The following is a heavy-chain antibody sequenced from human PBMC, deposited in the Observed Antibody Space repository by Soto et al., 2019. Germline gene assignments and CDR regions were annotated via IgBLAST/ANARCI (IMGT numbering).Heavy chain of an antibody. CDR1: GYSFTSYW. CDR3: ARGPDYYYYGLDV. CDR2: IYPGDSDT. Sequence: LKISCKGSGYSFTSYWIGWVRQMPGKGLEWMGIIYPGDSDTRYSPSFQGQVTISADKSISTAYLQWSSLKASDTAMYYCARGPDYYYYGLDVWGQGTTVTVSS. J-gene: IGHJ6*02. V-gene: IGHV5-51*01.